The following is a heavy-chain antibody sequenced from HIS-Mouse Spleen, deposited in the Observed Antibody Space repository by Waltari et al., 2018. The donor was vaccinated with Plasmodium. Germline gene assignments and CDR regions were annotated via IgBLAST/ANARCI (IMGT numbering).Heavy chain of an antibody. CDR1: GFPFSSYW. Sequence: EVQLVESGGGLVQPGGSLRLSCAASGFPFSSYWMSWCRRAPGKGLEWVANIKQDGSEKYYVDSVKGRFTISRDNAKNSLYLQMNSLRAEDTAVYYCASSWYWYFDLWGRGTLVTVSS. V-gene: IGHV3-7*01. CDR2: IKQDGSEK. D-gene: IGHD6-13*01. J-gene: IGHJ2*01. CDR3: ASSWYWYFDL.